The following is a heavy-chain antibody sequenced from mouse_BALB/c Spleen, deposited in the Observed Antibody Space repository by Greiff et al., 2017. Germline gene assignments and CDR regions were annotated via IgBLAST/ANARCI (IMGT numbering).Heavy chain of an antibody. CDR3: TRNYDYDLYWYFDV. CDR1: GFTFSNYW. CDR2: IRLKSNNYAT. V-gene: IGHV6-6*02. Sequence: EVKLEESGGGLVQPGGSMKLSCVASGFTFSNYWMNWVRQSPEKGLEWVAEIRLKSNNYATHYAESVKGRFTISRDDSKSSVYLQMNNLRAEDTGIYYCTRNYDYDLYWYFDVWGAGTTVTVSS. D-gene: IGHD2-4*01. J-gene: IGHJ1*01.